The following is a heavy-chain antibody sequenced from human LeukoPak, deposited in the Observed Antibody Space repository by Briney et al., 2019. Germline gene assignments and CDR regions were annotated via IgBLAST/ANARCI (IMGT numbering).Heavy chain of an antibody. J-gene: IGHJ4*02. CDR1: GFTFSSYSM. D-gene: IGHD3-3*01. V-gene: IGHV4-4*02. Sequence: GSLRLSCAASGFTFSSYSMNWVRQPPGKGLEWIGEIYHSGSTNYNPSLKSRVTISVDKSKNQFSLKLSSVTAADTAVYYCARGIGVVIGYFDYWGQGTLVTVSS. CDR3: ARGIGVVIGYFDY. CDR2: IYHSGST.